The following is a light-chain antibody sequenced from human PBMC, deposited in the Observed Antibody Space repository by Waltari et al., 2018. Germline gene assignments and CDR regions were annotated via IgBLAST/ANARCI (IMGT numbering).Light chain of an antibody. V-gene: IGLV2-23*02. CDR1: SSDVGNYNL. J-gene: IGLJ6*01. Sequence: QSALTQPASVSGSPGQSITISCTGTSSDVGNYNLVSWYQQHPGKAPKLIIYEVDRRPSGVSDRFSGSRSGNTASLTISGLQAEDEADYYCCSCAGSSTFDVFGSGTTVTVL. CDR2: EVD. CDR3: CSCAGSSTFDV.